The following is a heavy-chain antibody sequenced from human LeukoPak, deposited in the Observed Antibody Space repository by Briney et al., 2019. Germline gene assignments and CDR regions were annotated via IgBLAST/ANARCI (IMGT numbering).Heavy chain of an antibody. D-gene: IGHD1-26*01. CDR2: INHSGST. Sequence: SETLSLTCAVYGGSFSGYYWSWIRQPPGKGLEWIGEINHSGSTNYNPSLKSRVTISVDTSKNQFSLKLSSVTAADTAVYYCARGRGYSGSYLGYWGQGTLVTVSS. V-gene: IGHV4-34*01. J-gene: IGHJ4*02. CDR3: ARGRGYSGSYLGY. CDR1: GGSFSGYY.